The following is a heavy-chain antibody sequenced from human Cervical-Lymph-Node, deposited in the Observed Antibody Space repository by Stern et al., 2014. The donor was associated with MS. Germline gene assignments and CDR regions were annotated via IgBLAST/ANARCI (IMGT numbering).Heavy chain of an antibody. D-gene: IGHD3-10*01. J-gene: IGHJ5*02. CDR2: INTNIGKP. Sequence: QVQLMQSGSELKKPGASVKVSCKASGYTFIEYGMNWVRQAPGQGLEWMGWINTNIGKPTYAQGFTGRFVFSLDTSVSTAYLQISSLEAEDTAVYYCARAASGSGNKWFDPWGQGTLVTVSS. CDR1: GYTFIEYG. CDR3: ARAASGSGNKWFDP. V-gene: IGHV7-4-1*02.